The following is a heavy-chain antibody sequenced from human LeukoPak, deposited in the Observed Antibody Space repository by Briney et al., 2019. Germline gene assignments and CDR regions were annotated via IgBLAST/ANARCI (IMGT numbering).Heavy chain of an antibody. CDR3: ARHQRSGIVVVPAATQMGVDY. CDR1: GGSISSGGYY. Sequence: PSETLSLTCTVSGGSISSGGYYWSWIRQPPGKGLEWIGYIYYSGSTYYNPSLKSRVTISVDTSKNQFSLKLSSVTAADTAVYYCARHQRSGIVVVPAATQMGVDYWGQGTLVTVSS. CDR2: IYYSGST. J-gene: IGHJ4*02. V-gene: IGHV4-30-2*03. D-gene: IGHD2-2*01.